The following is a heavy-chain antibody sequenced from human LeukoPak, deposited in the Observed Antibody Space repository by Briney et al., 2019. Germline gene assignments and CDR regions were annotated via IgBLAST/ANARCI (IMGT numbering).Heavy chain of an antibody. CDR3: ARHASYDDYGFLDP. CDR2: IYPGDSDT. Sequence: GESLKISCKGSGYSFTNYWIGWVRQMPGKGLEWMGIIYPGDSDTRYSPSFQGQVTISADKSISTSYLQWSSLKASDTAMYYCARHASYDDYGFLDPWGQGTLVTVSS. D-gene: IGHD4-17*01. J-gene: IGHJ5*02. CDR1: GYSFTNYW. V-gene: IGHV5-51*01.